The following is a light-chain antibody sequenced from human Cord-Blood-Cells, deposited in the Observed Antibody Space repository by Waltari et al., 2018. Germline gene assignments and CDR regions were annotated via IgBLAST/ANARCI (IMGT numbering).Light chain of an antibody. Sequence: QPVLPQPSSLSASPGASASLTCTLRRALNLGTYRIYWYQQQPGSPPQYLLRYKSDSDKQQGSGVPSRFSGSKDASANAGILLISGLQSEDEADYYCMIWHSSAWVFGGGTKLTVL. V-gene: IGLV5-45*02. CDR1: RALNLGTYR. CDR2: YKSDSDK. J-gene: IGLJ3*02. CDR3: MIWHSSAWV.